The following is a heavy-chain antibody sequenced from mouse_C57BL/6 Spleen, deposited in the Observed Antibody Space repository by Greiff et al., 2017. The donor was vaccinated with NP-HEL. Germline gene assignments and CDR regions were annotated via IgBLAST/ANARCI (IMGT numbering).Heavy chain of an antibody. J-gene: IGHJ2*01. CDR3: ARRKGSSGSFDY. CDR1: GYAFSSYW. D-gene: IGHD3-2*02. Sequence: QVQLQQSGAELVKPGASVKISCKASGYAFSSYWMNWVKQRPGKGLEWIGQIYPGDGDTNYNGKFKGKATLTADKSSSTAYMQLSSLTSEESAVYFCARRKGSSGSFDYWGQGTTLTVSS. V-gene: IGHV1-80*01. CDR2: IYPGDGDT.